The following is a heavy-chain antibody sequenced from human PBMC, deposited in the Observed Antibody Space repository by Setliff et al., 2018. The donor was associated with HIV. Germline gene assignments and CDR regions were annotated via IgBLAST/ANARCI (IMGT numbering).Heavy chain of an antibody. CDR3: ARRIAVAKYYFDF. J-gene: IGHJ4*02. CDR1: RDSISSSSDY. D-gene: IGHD6-19*01. Sequence: SETLSLTCTVSRDSISSSSDYWGWIRQSSGKGLEWIGTIYSNGRTYYNPSHKSRLTMSLDTSKSQFSLKLRSVTAADTAVYYCARRIAVAKYYFDFWGQGTLVTVSS. V-gene: IGHV4-39*01. CDR2: IYSNGRT.